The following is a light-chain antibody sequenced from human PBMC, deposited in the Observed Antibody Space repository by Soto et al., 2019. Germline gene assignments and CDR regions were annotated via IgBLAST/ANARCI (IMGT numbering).Light chain of an antibody. J-gene: IGLJ3*02. CDR3: QSYDSSLSDVV. CDR2: GNC. Sequence: QSVLTQPPSVSGAPGQRVTISCTGSSSNIGADYDVHWYQHLPGTAPKLLIYGNCNRPSGVADRVSGSKSGTSASLAINGLKSEDDADYYCQSYDSSLSDVVFGGGTKITVL. V-gene: IGLV1-40*01. CDR1: SSNIGADYD.